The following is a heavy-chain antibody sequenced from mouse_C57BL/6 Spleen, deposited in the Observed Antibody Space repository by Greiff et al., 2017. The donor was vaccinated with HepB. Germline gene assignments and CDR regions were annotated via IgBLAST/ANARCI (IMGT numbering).Heavy chain of an antibody. CDR3: ARGPYYGPFAY. CDR2: IYPGDGDT. V-gene: IGHV1-82*01. CDR1: GYAFSSSW. D-gene: IGHD1-1*01. J-gene: IGHJ3*01. Sequence: RVESGASVKISCKASGYAFSSSWMNWVKQRAGKGLEWIGRIYPGDGDTNYNGKFKGKATLTADKSSSTAYMQLSSLTSEDSAVYFCARGPYYGPFAYWGQGTLVTVSA.